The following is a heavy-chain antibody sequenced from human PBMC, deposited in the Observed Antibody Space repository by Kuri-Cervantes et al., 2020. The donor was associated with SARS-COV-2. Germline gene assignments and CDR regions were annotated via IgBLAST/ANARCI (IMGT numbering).Heavy chain of an antibody. J-gene: IGHJ4*02. V-gene: IGHV3-23*01. CDR2: ISGSGGST. Sequence: GGSLRLSCAASGFTFSSYAMSWVRQAPGKGLEWVSAISGSGGSTYYADSVKGRFTISRDNSKNALYLQMNSLRAEDTAVYYCARSPGDGDYDPFDYWGQGTLVTVSS. CDR3: ARSPGDGDYDPFDY. D-gene: IGHD4-17*01. CDR1: GFTFSSYA.